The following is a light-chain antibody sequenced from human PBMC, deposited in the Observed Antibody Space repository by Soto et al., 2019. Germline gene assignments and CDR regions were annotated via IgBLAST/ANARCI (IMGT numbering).Light chain of an antibody. V-gene: IGKV4-1*01. J-gene: IGKJ2*01. Sequence: DIVMTQSPDSLAVSLGERATINCKSSQSVLYSSNNKNYLAWYRQKPGQPPKLIIYWASIRESGVPDRVSGSGSGTDFTLTISSLQFEDVGVYYCQLYYSTTPYTFGQGTKLVIK. CDR1: QSVLYSSNNKNY. CDR3: QLYYSTTPYT. CDR2: WAS.